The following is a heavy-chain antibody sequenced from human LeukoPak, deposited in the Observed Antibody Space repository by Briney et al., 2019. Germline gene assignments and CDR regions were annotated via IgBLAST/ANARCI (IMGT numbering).Heavy chain of an antibody. CDR3: ARVKWGSSYYYYYMDV. V-gene: IGHV3-74*01. CDR2: INSDGSST. Sequence: GGSLRLSCAASGFTFSSYGMHWVRQVPGKGLVWVSRINSDGSSTLYADSVKGRFTISRDNSKNTLYLQMNSLRAEDTAVYYCARVKWGSSYYYYYMDVWGKGTTVTISS. D-gene: IGHD3-16*01. CDR1: GFTFSSYG. J-gene: IGHJ6*03.